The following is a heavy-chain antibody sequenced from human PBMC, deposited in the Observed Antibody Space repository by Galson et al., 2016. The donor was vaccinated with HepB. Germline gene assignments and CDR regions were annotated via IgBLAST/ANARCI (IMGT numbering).Heavy chain of an antibody. J-gene: IGHJ4*02. D-gene: IGHD3-3*01. Sequence: QSGAEVKKPGESLKTSCKASGYSFSSSWIAWVRQMPGKGLEWMGVIYPRDSDTRYSPSFQGQVSISADKSISTAYLQWSSLKASDTAMYFCVRGGDFWSGYPDYWGQGTLVTVSS. V-gene: IGHV5-51*01. CDR1: GYSFSSSW. CDR2: IYPRDSDT. CDR3: VRGGDFWSGYPDY.